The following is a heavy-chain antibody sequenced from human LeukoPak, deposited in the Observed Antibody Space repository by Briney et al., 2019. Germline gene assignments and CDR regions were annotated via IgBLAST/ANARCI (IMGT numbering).Heavy chain of an antibody. Sequence: GGSLRLSCAASGFTFMTYWMSWVRQAPGKGLEWVANIKQDVSEKYYVDSVKGRFTISRDNAKNSLYLQMNSLRAEDTALYYCAKDGGGTIFGMVIIVHYMDVWGKGTTVTVSS. CDR2: IKQDVSEK. CDR1: GFTFMTYW. CDR3: AKDGGGTIFGMVIIVHYMDV. V-gene: IGHV3-7*03. J-gene: IGHJ6*03. D-gene: IGHD3-3*01.